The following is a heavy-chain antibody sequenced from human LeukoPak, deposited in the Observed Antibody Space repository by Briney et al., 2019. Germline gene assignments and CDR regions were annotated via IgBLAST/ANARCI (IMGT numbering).Heavy chain of an antibody. CDR2: IYPGDSDT. V-gene: IGHV5-51*01. D-gene: IGHD3-10*01. CDR3: ARRIGSGSYYGWYFDY. Sequence: GESLKISCKGSGYSFTSYWIGWVRQMPGKGLEWMGIIYPGDSDTRYSPSFQGQVTISADKSISTAYLQWSSLKASDTAMYYRARRIGSGSYYGWYFDYWGQGTLVTVSS. J-gene: IGHJ4*02. CDR1: GYSFTSYW.